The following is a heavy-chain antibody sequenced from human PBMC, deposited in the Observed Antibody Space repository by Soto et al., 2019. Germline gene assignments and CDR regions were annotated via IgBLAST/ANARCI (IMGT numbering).Heavy chain of an antibody. Sequence: GSLRLSCAASGFMFNNYAMSWVRQAPGKGLEWVSTVSVSGGTTYYADSLKGRFTISRDNSKKTVYLQMNRLRADDTAIYYCAKGLYYYDSIGYRLFDYWGQGILVTVS. V-gene: IGHV3-23*01. J-gene: IGHJ4*02. CDR3: AKGLYYYDSIGYRLFDY. D-gene: IGHD3-22*01. CDR1: GFMFNNYA. CDR2: VSVSGGTT.